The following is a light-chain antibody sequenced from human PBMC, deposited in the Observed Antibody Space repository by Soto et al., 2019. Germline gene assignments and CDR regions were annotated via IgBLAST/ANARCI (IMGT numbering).Light chain of an antibody. Sequence: EIVLTQSPATLSLSPGESATLSCRASQSISHFLAWYQQEPGQAPRLLIYDTSSRATGIPGRFSGSESGTDFTLTIDSLEPDDFAVYYCQQRTDWPIIGGGTRVEL. V-gene: IGKV3-11*01. J-gene: IGKJ4*01. CDR2: DTS. CDR3: QQRTDWPI. CDR1: QSISHF.